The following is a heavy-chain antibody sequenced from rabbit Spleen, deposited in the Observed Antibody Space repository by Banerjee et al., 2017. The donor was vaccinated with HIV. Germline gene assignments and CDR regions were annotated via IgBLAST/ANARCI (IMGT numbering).Heavy chain of an antibody. V-gene: IGHV1S40*01. CDR2: IDIGTYNT. Sequence: QSLEESGGDLVKPGASLTLTCTASGLDFSSSYWICWVRQAPGKGLEWIACIDIGTYNTYYASWAKGRFTISKTSSTTVPLQMTSLTGADTATYFCARSSPGSGVYGNGFDLWGPGTLVTVS. J-gene: IGHJ4*01. CDR3: ARSSPGSGVYGNGFDL. D-gene: IGHD1-1*01. CDR1: GLDFSSSYW.